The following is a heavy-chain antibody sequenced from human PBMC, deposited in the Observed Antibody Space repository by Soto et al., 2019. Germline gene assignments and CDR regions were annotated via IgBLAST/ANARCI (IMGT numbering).Heavy chain of an antibody. CDR3: ATSRGGGGY. D-gene: IGHD3-10*01. J-gene: IGHJ4*02. Sequence: EVQLVESGGGLIQPGGSLRLSCAVSGFTVSNNYMSWVRQAPGKGLEGVSVIYSGGYTAYGDSVKGRFTISRDNSKNTLYLKKNSLRAADPAFFFWATSRGGGGYWGQGTLVTVSS. CDR1: GFTVSNNY. CDR2: IYSGGYT. V-gene: IGHV3-53*01.